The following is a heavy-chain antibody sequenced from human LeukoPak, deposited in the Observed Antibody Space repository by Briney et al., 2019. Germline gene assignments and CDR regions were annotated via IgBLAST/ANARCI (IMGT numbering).Heavy chain of an antibody. CDR3: ARPLYGSGSSPPYFDY. D-gene: IGHD3-10*01. Sequence: PGGSLRLSCAASGFTFSSYSMNWVRQAPGKGLEWVSSISSSSSYIYYADSVKGRFTISRDNAKNSLYLQMNSLGAEDTAVYYCARPLYGSGSSPPYFDYWGQGTLVTVSS. J-gene: IGHJ4*02. CDR2: ISSSSSYI. V-gene: IGHV3-21*01. CDR1: GFTFSSYS.